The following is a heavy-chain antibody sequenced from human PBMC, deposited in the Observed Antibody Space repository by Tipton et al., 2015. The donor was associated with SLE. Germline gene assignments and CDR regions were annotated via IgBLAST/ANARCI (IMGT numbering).Heavy chain of an antibody. CDR3: GGGGWTRWGH. CDR2: IYYSGST. Sequence: LRLSCTVSGGSISSSSYYWGWIRQPPGKGLEWIGSIYYSGSTYHNPSLKSRVTIAVDTSKNQFSLKLSSVTAADTAVYYCGGGGWTRWGHWGQGTLVTVSS. V-gene: IGHV4-39*01. J-gene: IGHJ4*02. D-gene: IGHD2-21*01. CDR1: GGSISSSSYY.